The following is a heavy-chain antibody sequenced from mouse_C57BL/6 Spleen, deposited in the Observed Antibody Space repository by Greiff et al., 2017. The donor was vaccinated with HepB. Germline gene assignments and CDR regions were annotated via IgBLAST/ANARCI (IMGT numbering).Heavy chain of an antibody. Sequence: QVQLQQSGAELARPGASVQMSCKTSGYTFTSYTMHWVKQRPGQGLEWIGYINPSSGDTKYNQKFKDKATLTADKSSSTAYMQLSSLTSEDSAVYYCAIYYYVRYWYFDVWGTGTPATVSS. D-gene: IGHD1-1*01. CDR3: AIYYYVRYWYFDV. V-gene: IGHV1-4*01. CDR2: INPSSGDT. J-gene: IGHJ1*02. CDR1: GYTFTSYT.